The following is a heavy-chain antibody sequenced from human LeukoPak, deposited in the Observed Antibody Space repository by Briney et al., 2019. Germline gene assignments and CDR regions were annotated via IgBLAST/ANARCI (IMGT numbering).Heavy chain of an antibody. J-gene: IGHJ3*02. CDR2: ISWDGGST. Sequence: GGSLRLSCAASGFTFDDYTVHWVRQAPGKGLEWVSLISWDGGSTYYADSVKGRFTISRDNSKNSLYLQMNSLRTEDTALYYCAKGGPIERDAFDIWGQGTMVTVSS. D-gene: IGHD1-1*01. CDR1: GFTFDDYT. CDR3: AKGGPIERDAFDI. V-gene: IGHV3-43*01.